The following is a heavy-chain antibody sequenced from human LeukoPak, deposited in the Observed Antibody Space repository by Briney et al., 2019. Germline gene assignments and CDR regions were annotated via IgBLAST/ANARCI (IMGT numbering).Heavy chain of an antibody. Sequence: PSETLSLTCTVSGYSISSGYYWGWIRQPPGKGLEWIGSIYHSGSTYYNPSLKSRVTISVDTSKNQFSLKLSSVTAADTAVYYCARDPKLLWFGDGGEDAFDIWGQGTMVTVSS. V-gene: IGHV4-38-2*02. J-gene: IGHJ3*02. CDR2: IYHSGST. CDR3: ARDPKLLWFGDGGEDAFDI. CDR1: GYSISSGYY. D-gene: IGHD3-10*01.